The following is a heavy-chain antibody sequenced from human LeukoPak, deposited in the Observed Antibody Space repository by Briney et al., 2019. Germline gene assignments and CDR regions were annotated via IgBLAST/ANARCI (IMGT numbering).Heavy chain of an antibody. V-gene: IGHV5-51*01. CDR1: GYSFTSYW. J-gene: IGHJ6*03. CDR2: LYPGDSDT. Sequence: PGESLKISCKGSGYSFTSYWIGWVRQMPGKGLEWMGILYPGDSDTRYSPSFQGQVTISADKSISTAYLQWSSLKASDTPMYYCARFGYPSYYYYYMDVWGKGTPVTVSS. CDR3: ARFGYPSYYYYYMDV. D-gene: IGHD5-12*01.